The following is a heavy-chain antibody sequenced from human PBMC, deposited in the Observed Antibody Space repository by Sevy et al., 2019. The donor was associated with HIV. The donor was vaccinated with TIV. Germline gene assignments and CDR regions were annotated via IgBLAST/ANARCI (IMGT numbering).Heavy chain of an antibody. V-gene: IGHV3-30*18. CDR1: GFTFSSYG. CDR2: ILYDGSNN. D-gene: IGHD3-16*01. Sequence: GGSLRLSCAASGFTFSSYGMHWVRQAPGKGLEWVAVILYDGSNNYYADSVKGRFTISRDNSKNTLYLQMNSLRAEDTAVYYCAQEGGGIGYYFDYWGQGTLVTVSS. J-gene: IGHJ4*02. CDR3: AQEGGGIGYYFDY.